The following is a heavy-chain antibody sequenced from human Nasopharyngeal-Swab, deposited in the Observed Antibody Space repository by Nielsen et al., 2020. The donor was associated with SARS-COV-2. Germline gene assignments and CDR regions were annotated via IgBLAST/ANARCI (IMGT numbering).Heavy chain of an antibody. V-gene: IGHV1-24*01. J-gene: IGHJ6*02. CDR2: FDPEDGET. Sequence: WVRQAPGQGLEWMGGFDPEDGETIYAQKFQGRVTMTRDTSTSTVYMELSSLRSEDTAVYYCAREGLGYYGSGGPYGMDVWGQGTTVTVSS. D-gene: IGHD3-10*01. CDR3: AREGLGYYGSGGPYGMDV.